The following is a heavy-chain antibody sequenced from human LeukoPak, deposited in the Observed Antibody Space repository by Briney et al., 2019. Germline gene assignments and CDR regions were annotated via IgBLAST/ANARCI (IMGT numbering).Heavy chain of an antibody. D-gene: IGHD6-19*01. V-gene: IGHV4-31*03. Sequence: SETLSLTCTVSGGSISSGGYYWSWIRQHPGKGLEWIGYIYYSGSTYYNPSLKSRVTISVDTSKNQFSLKLSSVTAAGTAAYYCASAIAVAGTDAFDIWGQGTMVTVSS. CDR1: GGSISSGGYY. J-gene: IGHJ3*02. CDR2: IYYSGST. CDR3: ASAIAVAGTDAFDI.